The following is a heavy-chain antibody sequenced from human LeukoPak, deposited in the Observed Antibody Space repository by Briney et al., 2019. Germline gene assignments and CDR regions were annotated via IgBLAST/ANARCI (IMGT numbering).Heavy chain of an antibody. CDR1: GFTFSYFA. Sequence: GGSLRLSCAASGFTFSYFAMNWVRQAPGKGLEHVSAISSDGTTTHYANSVKGRFTISRDNSKNTLYLQMGSLRADDMAVYYCARSLVATAYWGQGTLVTVSP. CDR3: ARSLVATAY. D-gene: IGHD2-15*01. CDR2: ISSDGTTT. J-gene: IGHJ4*02. V-gene: IGHV3-64*01.